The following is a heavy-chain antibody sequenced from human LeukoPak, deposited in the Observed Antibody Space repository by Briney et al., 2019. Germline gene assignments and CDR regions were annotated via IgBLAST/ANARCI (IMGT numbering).Heavy chain of an antibody. CDR3: ARGSLKAVAGTGGIFDY. V-gene: IGHV1-8*01. Sequence: ASVKVSCKASGYTFTNYAINWVRQATGQGLEWMGWVNPNTGDTGYAQKFQGRVTMTSNTSITTAYMDLSSLRSEDTAVYYCARGSLKAVAGTGGIFDYWGQGTLVTVSS. J-gene: IGHJ4*02. CDR1: GYTFTNYA. D-gene: IGHD6-19*01. CDR2: VNPNTGDT.